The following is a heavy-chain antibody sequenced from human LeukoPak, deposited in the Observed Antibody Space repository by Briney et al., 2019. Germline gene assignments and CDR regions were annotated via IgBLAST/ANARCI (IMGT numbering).Heavy chain of an antibody. CDR2: INHSGST. CDR1: GGSISSYY. D-gene: IGHD6-19*01. J-gene: IGHJ4*02. V-gene: IGHV4-34*01. CDR3: ARGQEGIAVAGTGRFDY. Sequence: PSETLSLTCTVSGGSISSYYWSWIRQPPGKGLEWIGEINHSGSTNYNPSLKSRVPISVDTSKNQFSLKLSSVTAADTAVYYCARGQEGIAVAGTGRFDYWGQGTLVTVSS.